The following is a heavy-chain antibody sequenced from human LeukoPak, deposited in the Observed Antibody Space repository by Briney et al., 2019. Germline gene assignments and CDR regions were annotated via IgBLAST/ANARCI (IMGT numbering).Heavy chain of an antibody. CDR1: GFTFSSYD. D-gene: IGHD1-7*01. J-gene: IGHJ5*02. V-gene: IGHV3-21*01. Sequence: GGSLRLSCAASGFTFSSYDMNWVRQAPGKGLEWVSSISSTSSYVYYADSVKGRFTISRDNAKNSLYLQMNSLRAGDTAVYYCARVPNWNSVNWFDPWGQGTLVTVSS. CDR3: ARVPNWNSVNWFDP. CDR2: ISSTSSYV.